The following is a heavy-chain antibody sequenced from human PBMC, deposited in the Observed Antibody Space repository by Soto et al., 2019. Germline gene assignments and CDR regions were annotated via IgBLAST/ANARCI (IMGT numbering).Heavy chain of an antibody. J-gene: IGHJ6*02. D-gene: IGHD3-9*01. V-gene: IGHV6-1*01. CDR2: TYYRSKWYN. CDR1: GDSVSSNSAA. CDR3: AREEAMTGWRKHSLAIDV. Sequence: SQTLSLTCAISGDSVSSNSAAWNWIRPSPSRGLEWLGRTYYRSKWYNEYAVFVKSRIIINPDTSKNQFSLQLNSVTPEDTAVYYCAREEAMTGWRKHSLAIDVWGQGTTVTVSS.